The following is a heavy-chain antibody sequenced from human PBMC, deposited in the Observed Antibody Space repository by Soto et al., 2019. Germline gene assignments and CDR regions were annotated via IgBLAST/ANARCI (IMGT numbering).Heavy chain of an antibody. CDR1: GFSFSNYG. J-gene: IGHJ3*02. Sequence: GGSLRLSCEASGFSFSNYGMHWVRQAPGRGLEWVAVIYYDGSKKFFGDSVKGRFSISRDNYRSTLCLQMDSLRAEDTAVYYCVRDCNPLEDADAFDIWGQGTMVTVSS. CDR2: IYYDGSKK. CDR3: VRDCNPLEDADAFDI. D-gene: IGHD2-15*01. V-gene: IGHV3-30*03.